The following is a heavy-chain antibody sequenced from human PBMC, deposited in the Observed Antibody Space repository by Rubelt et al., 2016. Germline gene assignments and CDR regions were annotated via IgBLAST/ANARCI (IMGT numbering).Heavy chain of an antibody. D-gene: IGHD3-10*01. V-gene: IGHV4-39*01. CDR3: AGSPYYFDY. CDR1: GGSISSSSYY. CDR2: IYYSGSN. J-gene: IGHJ4*02. Sequence: QLQLQESGPGLVKPSETLSLTCTVSGGSISSSSYYWGWIRQPPGKGLEWIGRIYYSGSNYYNPSPRRRGARSVDTYKNQLSMKLSVVTAADTAVYYGAGSPYYFDYWGQGALVTVSS.